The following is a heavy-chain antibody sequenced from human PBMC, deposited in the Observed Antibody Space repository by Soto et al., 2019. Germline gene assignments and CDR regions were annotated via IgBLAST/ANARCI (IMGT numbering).Heavy chain of an antibody. CDR1: GGSFSGYY. Sequence: QVQLQQWGAGLLKPSETLSLTCAVYGGSFSGYYWSWIRQPPGKGLEWIGEISHSGSTNYNPSLKSRVTISVATSKNQFSLKLSSVTAADTAVYYCARDCSGGSCYSGSGMDVWGQGTTVTVSS. D-gene: IGHD2-15*01. CDR3: ARDCSGGSCYSGSGMDV. V-gene: IGHV4-34*01. J-gene: IGHJ6*02. CDR2: ISHSGST.